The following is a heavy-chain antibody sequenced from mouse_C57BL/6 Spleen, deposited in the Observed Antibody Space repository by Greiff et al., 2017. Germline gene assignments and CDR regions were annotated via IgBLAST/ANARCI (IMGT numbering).Heavy chain of an antibody. Sequence: QVQLQQPGAELVRPGSSVKLSCKASGYTFTSYWMDWVKQRPGQGLEWIGNIYPSDSETHYNQKFKDKATLTVDKSSSKAYMQLSSLSSEDSAVYYCARHPPLSYWGQGTLVTVSA. CDR1: GYTFTSYW. J-gene: IGHJ3*01. CDR3: ARHPPLSY. V-gene: IGHV1-61*01. CDR2: IYPSDSET.